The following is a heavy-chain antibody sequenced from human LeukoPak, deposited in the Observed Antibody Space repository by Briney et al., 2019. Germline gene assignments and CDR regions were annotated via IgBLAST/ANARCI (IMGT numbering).Heavy chain of an antibody. J-gene: IGHJ4*02. D-gene: IGHD3-10*01. CDR1: GYSISSGYY. V-gene: IGHV4-38-2*02. CDR3: ARDRGGSYYYYFDY. Sequence: SETLSLTCTVSGYSISSGYYWGWIRQPPGKGLEWIGSIYHSGSTYYNPSLKSRVTISVDTSKNQFSLKLSSVTAADTAVYYCARDRGGSYYYYFDYWGQGTLVTVSS. CDR2: IYHSGST.